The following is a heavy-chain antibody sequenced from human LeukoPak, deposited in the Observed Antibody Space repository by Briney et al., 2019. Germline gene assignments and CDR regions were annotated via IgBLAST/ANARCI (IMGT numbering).Heavy chain of an antibody. CDR2: IKQDGSEK. J-gene: IGHJ4*02. CDR1: GFTFSTYY. Sequence: QPGGSLRLSCAASGFTFSTYYMSWVRQAPGKGLEWVANIKQDGSEKYYVDSVKGRFTISRDNAKNSLYLQMNSLRAEDTAVYYCATDVGYEWGQGTLVTVSS. V-gene: IGHV3-7*01. CDR3: ATDVGYE. D-gene: IGHD2-2*01.